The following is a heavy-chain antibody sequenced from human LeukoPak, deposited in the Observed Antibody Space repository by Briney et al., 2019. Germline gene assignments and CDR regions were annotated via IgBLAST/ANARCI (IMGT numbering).Heavy chain of an antibody. Sequence: SETLSLTCTVSGGSLTSAEYHWSWIRQPPGKGLEWIGYIYYSGSTYYTPSLNSRITISLDTSKNQLSLKVTSVTAADTAVYYCAGTTARVFDSWGQGTLVTVSS. CDR3: AGTTARVFDS. CDR2: IYYSGST. J-gene: IGHJ4*02. CDR1: GGSLTSAEYH. D-gene: IGHD4-17*01. V-gene: IGHV4-30-4*01.